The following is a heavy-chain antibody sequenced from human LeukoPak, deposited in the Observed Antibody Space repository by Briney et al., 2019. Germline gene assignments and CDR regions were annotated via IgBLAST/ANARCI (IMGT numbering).Heavy chain of an antibody. J-gene: IGHJ4*02. CDR2: IYSGGST. Sequence: GGSLRLSCAASGFTVSSNYMSWVRQAPGKGLEWVSVIYSGGSTYYADSVKGRFTISRDSSKNTLYLQMNSLRAEDTAVYYCARDRWGSSGYFGYWGQGTLVTVSS. CDR3: ARDRWGSSGYFGY. CDR1: GFTVSSNY. V-gene: IGHV3-53*01. D-gene: IGHD3-22*01.